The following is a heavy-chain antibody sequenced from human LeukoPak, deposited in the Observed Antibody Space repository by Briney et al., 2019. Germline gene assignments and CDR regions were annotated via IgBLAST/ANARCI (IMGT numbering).Heavy chain of an antibody. J-gene: IGHJ4*02. D-gene: IGHD2-2*01. CDR3: ARGVRDIVVVPAAMALFDY. CDR2: ISAYNGNT. CDR1: GYTFTSYG. V-gene: IGHV1-18*04. Sequence: GASVEVSCKASGYTFTSYGISWVRQAPGQGLEWMGWISAYNGNTNYAQKLQGRVTMTTDTSTSTAYMELRSLRSDDAAVYYCARGVRDIVVVPAAMALFDYWGQGTLVTVSS.